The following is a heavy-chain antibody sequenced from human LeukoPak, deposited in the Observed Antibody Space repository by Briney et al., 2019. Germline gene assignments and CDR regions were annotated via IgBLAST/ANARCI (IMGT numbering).Heavy chain of an antibody. V-gene: IGHV5-51*01. CDR1: GYTFSSYW. CDR2: IYPGDSDT. Sequence: GESLKISCQGFGYTFSSYWIGWVRPMPGKGLEWMGIIYPGDSDTRYSPSFQGQVTISADKSISTAYLQWSSLKASDTAMYYCARIYGKYFDYWGQGTLVTVSS. D-gene: IGHD2/OR15-2a*01. J-gene: IGHJ4*02. CDR3: ARIYGKYFDY.